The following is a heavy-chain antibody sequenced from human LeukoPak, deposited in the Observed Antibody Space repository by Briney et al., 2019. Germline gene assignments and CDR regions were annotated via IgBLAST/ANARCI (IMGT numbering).Heavy chain of an antibody. J-gene: IGHJ4*02. CDR3: ATVINNPIVATIGWGY. D-gene: IGHD5-12*01. V-gene: IGHV1-24*01. Sequence: ASVKVSCKVSGYTLTELSMHWVRQAPGKGREWMGGFDPEDGETIYAQKFQGRVTMTEDTSTDTAYMELSSLRSEDTAVYYCATVINNPIVATIGWGYWGQGTLVTVSS. CDR2: FDPEDGET. CDR1: GYTLTELS.